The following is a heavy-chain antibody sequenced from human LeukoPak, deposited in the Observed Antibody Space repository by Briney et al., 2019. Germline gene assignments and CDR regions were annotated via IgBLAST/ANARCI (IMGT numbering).Heavy chain of an antibody. CDR2: INPNNGDT. CDR1: GYTFTASY. CDR3: ARDGVVGATRGDY. Sequence: GASVKVSCKASGYTFTASYLHWVRQAPGQGLEWMGWINPNNGDTNYAQKFQGRVTMTRDTSISTAYMELTRLRSDDTAVYYCARDGVVGATRGDYWGQGTLVTVSS. V-gene: IGHV1-2*02. D-gene: IGHD1-26*01. J-gene: IGHJ4*02.